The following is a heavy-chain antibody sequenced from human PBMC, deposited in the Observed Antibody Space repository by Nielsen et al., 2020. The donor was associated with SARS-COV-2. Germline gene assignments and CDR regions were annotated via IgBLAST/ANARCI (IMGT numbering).Heavy chain of an antibody. Sequence: SETLSLTCTVSGGSISSGSYYWNWIRQPPGKGLEWIGYIYFSGSTTYSPSLKSRVTISVDTSKSHFSLKLNSVTAADTADYYCARGKRGVAFDVWGQGSMVTVSS. V-gene: IGHV4-61*03. J-gene: IGHJ3*01. CDR2: IYFSGST. CDR1: GGSISSGSYY. CDR3: ARGKRGVAFDV. D-gene: IGHD3-10*01.